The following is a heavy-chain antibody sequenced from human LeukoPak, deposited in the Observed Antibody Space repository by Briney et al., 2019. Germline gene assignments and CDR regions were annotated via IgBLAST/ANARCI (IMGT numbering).Heavy chain of an antibody. V-gene: IGHV3-7*01. CDR2: IKQDGSEK. CDR1: GFTFSSYW. J-gene: IGHJ4*02. Sequence: GGSLRLSCAASGFTFSSYWMSWVRQAPGKGLEWVANIKQDGSEKYYVDSVKGRFTISRDNSKNTLYLLMNSLRAEDTAVYYCAKSPEGSSIAAPLPLDYWGQGTLVTVSS. D-gene: IGHD6-6*01. CDR3: AKSPEGSSIAAPLPLDY.